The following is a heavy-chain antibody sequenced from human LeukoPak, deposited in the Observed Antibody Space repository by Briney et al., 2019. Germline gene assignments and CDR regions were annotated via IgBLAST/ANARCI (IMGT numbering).Heavy chain of an antibody. V-gene: IGHV3-33*01. J-gene: IGHJ6*03. D-gene: IGHD2-8*01. CDR3: ARDPSNYYMDV. CDR2: IWYDGGDK. Sequence: GGSLRLSCAASGFTFSSYGMHWVRQAPGKGLEWVAVIWYDGGDKHYADSVKGRFTISRDNSKNTLYLQMNSLRAEDTAVYFCARDPSNYYMDVWGKGTTVTVSS. CDR1: GFTFSSYG.